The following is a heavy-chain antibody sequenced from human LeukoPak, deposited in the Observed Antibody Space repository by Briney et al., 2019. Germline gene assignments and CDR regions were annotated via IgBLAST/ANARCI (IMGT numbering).Heavy chain of an antibody. V-gene: IGHV3-21*01. Sequence: GGSLTHLRAASGFPLSSYMVNWVRQAPGKGLEWVSSISSSSNHIYYADSVKGRFTISRDNAKNSLYLQMNSLRAEDTAVYYCARGELWLPTAIYYSGDGTLVTVSS. J-gene: IGHJ4*01. CDR2: ISSSSNHI. CDR1: GFPLSSYM. D-gene: IGHD6-19*01. CDR3: ARGELWLPTAIYY.